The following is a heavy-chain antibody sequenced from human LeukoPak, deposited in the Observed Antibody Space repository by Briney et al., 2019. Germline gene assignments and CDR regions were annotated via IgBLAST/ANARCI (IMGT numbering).Heavy chain of an antibody. V-gene: IGHV3-23*01. CDR1: GFTFSSYA. CDR2: ISAGGDNT. CDR3: AKAVPTYHYFDY. D-gene: IGHD6-19*01. J-gene: IGHJ4*02. Sequence: GGSLRLSCAASGFTFSSYAMSWDRQAPGKGLEWVSAISAGGDNTYYADSVKGQFTISRDNSKNTLYLRMNSLRAEDTAVYYCAKAVPTYHYFDYWGQGTLVTVSS.